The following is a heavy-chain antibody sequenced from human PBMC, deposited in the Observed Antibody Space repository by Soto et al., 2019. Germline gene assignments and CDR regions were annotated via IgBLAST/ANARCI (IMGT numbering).Heavy chain of an antibody. V-gene: IGHV4-34*01. D-gene: IGHD4-17*01. Sequence: SETLSLTCAVYGGSFSGYYWSWIRQPPGKGLEWIGEINHSGSTNYNPSLKSRVNISVDTSKNQFSQILSSVTAADTAVYYCARVAGDYGTKYYYYMDVWGKGTTVTVSS. J-gene: IGHJ6*03. CDR1: GGSFSGYY. CDR3: ARVAGDYGTKYYYYMDV. CDR2: INHSGST.